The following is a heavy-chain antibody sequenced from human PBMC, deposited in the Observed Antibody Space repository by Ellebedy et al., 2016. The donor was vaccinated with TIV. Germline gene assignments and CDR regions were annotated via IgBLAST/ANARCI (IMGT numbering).Heavy chain of an antibody. CDR3: VRTGRPWFDY. D-gene: IGHD2-8*02. Sequence: PGGSLRLSCAASGFTFSTYPMNWVRQAPGKGLEWVSTISTSSSYTKCADSVKGRFTVSRDDAKNSLYLHMNSLKAEDTAVYYCVRTGRPWFDYWGQGTLVTVSS. CDR1: GFTFSTYP. V-gene: IGHV3-21*06. J-gene: IGHJ4*02. CDR2: ISTSSSYT.